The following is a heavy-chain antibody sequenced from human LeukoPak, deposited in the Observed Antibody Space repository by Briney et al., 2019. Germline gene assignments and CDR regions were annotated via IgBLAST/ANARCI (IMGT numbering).Heavy chain of an antibody. J-gene: IGHJ3*02. D-gene: IGHD6-6*01. CDR2: IYSGGST. CDR3: AREAVLAARQLSGAFDI. V-gene: IGHV3-53*01. CDR1: RFTVSSNY. Sequence: QLGGSLRLSCAASRFTVSSNYMSWVRQAPGKGLEWVSVIYSGGSTYYADSVKGRFTISRDNPKNTLYLQMNSLRAEDTAVYYCAREAVLAARQLSGAFDIWGQGTMVTVSS.